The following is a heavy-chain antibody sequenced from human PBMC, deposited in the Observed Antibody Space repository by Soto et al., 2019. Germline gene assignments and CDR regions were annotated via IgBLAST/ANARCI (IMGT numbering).Heavy chain of an antibody. CDR3: ARTFDTITYYFDY. Sequence: GGSLRLSCAASEFSFSSYAMHWIRQAPGKGLEWVAVISFDGNIIHYADSVKGRFIISRDNSKNTLYLQMHSLSGEDTAVYYCARTFDTITYYFDYWGQGTLVTVSS. V-gene: IGHV3-30-3*01. D-gene: IGHD3-9*01. CDR1: EFSFSSYA. J-gene: IGHJ4*02. CDR2: ISFDGNII.